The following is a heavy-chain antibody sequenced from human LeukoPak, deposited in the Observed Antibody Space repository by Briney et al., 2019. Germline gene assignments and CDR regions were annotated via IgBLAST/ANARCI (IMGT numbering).Heavy chain of an antibody. D-gene: IGHD3-22*01. J-gene: IGHJ4*02. V-gene: IGHV3-23*01. CDR3: EGTYYYDSSDDY. Sequence: PGGSLRLSCAASGFTFRSYAMSWVRQAPGKGLEWVLAISGSGTSTYYADSVKGRFTISRDNSKNTLYLQMNSLRAEDTAVYYCEGTYYYDSSDDYWGQGTLGTVSS. CDR2: ISGSGTST. CDR1: GFTFRSYA.